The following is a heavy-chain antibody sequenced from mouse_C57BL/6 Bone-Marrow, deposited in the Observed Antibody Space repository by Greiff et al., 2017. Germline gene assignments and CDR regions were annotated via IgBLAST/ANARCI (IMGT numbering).Heavy chain of an antibody. J-gene: IGHJ3*01. CDR2: IYPGGGYT. CDR1: GYTFTNYW. Sequence: VQLKESGAELVRPGTSVKMSCKASGYTFTNYWIGWAKQRPGHGLEWLGDIYPGGGYTYYNEKFKGKATLTADKSSSTAYMQFSSLTSEDSAIYYCARWAFAYWGQGTLVTVSA. V-gene: IGHV1-63*01. CDR3: ARWAFAY.